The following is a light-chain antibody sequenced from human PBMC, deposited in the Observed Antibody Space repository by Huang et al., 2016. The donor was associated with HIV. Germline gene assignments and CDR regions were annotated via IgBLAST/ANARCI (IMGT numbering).Light chain of an antibody. V-gene: IGKV3-20*01. CDR2: GAS. J-gene: IGKJ3*01. Sequence: EIGFTPSPSTRSFSSGERATLSCRASQSVNRSDVAWYQQKPGQAPRLLIYGASSRATGIPDRFSGSGSGTDFTLTISRLEPEDYAVYYCQQYGSSPFTFGPGTKVDIK. CDR1: QSVNRSD. CDR3: QQYGSSPFT.